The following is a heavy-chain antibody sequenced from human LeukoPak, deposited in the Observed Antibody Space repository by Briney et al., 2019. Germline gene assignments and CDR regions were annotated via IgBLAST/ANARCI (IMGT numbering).Heavy chain of an antibody. CDR1: GFTFSSYA. Sequence: PGGSLRLSCAASGFTFSSYAMTWVRQAPGKGLEWVSVISASGVSTYYADSVKGRFTISRDNSKNTLYLQMNSPIAEDTAVYYCAKGTDSGGRYYFDYWGQGTLVTVPS. CDR2: ISASGVST. J-gene: IGHJ4*02. CDR3: AKGTDSGGRYYFDY. V-gene: IGHV3-23*01. D-gene: IGHD6-19*01.